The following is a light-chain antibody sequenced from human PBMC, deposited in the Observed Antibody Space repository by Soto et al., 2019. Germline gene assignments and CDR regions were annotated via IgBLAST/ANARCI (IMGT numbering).Light chain of an antibody. V-gene: IGKV1-8*01. CDR2: AAS. CDR3: LQYYSYPLT. CDR1: QGIRSY. J-gene: IGKJ5*01. Sequence: RVTPCPWSLAASTGERVTMTCRASQGIRSYLGWYQQKPGKAPKRLIYAASTLQSGVPSRFSGSGSGTDFTLTISSLQSEDFATYYCLQYYSYPLTFGQGTRLEI.